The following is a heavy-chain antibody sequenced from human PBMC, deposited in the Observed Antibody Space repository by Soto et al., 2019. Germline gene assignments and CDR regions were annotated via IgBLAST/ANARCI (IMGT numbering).Heavy chain of an antibody. V-gene: IGHV3-11*06. CDR3: ARARLVVEGRFDY. Sequence: QVQLVESGGDLVKPGGSLRLSCAASGFSFSDYYMNWIRQAPGKGLEWLSYISSTATYTNYADSVRGRFTISRDSAKSSLYLDMNGLRTEDTAVYYCARARLVVEGRFDYWGQGTLVTVSS. CDR1: GFSFSDYY. J-gene: IGHJ4*02. CDR2: ISSTATYT. D-gene: IGHD3-22*01.